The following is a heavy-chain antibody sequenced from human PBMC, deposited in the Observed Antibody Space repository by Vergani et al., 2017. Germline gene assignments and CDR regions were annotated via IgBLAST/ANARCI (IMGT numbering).Heavy chain of an antibody. D-gene: IGHD4-17*01. Sequence: EVQLLESGGGLVQPGGSLRLSCAASGFTFSNAWMSWVRQAPGKGLEWVGRIKSKTDGVTTDYAAPVKGRFTISRDDSKNTLYLQMNSLKTEDTAVYYCTTDITPIYGDYLIAPPDGYWGQGTLVTVSS. CDR3: TTDITPIYGDYLIAPPDGY. CDR2: IKSKTDGVTT. CDR1: GFTFSNAW. V-gene: IGHV3-15*01. J-gene: IGHJ4*02.